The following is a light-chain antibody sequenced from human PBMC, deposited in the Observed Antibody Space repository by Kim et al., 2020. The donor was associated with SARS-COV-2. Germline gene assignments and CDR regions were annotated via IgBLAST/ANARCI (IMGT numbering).Light chain of an antibody. J-gene: IGKJ2*01. Sequence: EIVLTQSPGTLSLSPGERATLSCRASQSVSSNYLAWYQQAPGRAPRLLIFGASNRAAGIPDRFSGSGSGTDFTLTISRLEPEDFAVYYCQQYGTSPYTFGQGTQLEI. V-gene: IGKV3-20*01. CDR3: QQYGTSPYT. CDR2: GAS. CDR1: QSVSSNY.